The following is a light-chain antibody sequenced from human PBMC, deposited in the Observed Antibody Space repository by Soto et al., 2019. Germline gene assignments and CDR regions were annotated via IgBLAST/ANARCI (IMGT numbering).Light chain of an antibody. J-gene: IGLJ2*01. Sequence: QSALAQPASVSGSPGQSITISCTGTSSDVGGYNYVSWYQQHPDKAPKLMIYDVTNRPSGVSNRFSGSKSGNTASLTISGLQAEDEADYYCSSYTSGSTVVFGGGTKVTVL. V-gene: IGLV2-14*01. CDR3: SSYTSGSTVV. CDR2: DVT. CDR1: SSDVGGYNY.